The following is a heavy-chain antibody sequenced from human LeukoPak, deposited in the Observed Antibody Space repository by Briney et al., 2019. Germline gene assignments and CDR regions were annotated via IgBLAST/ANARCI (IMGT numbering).Heavy chain of an antibody. D-gene: IGHD5-24*01. Sequence: GESLKISCKGSGYSFTSYWIGWVRQMPGKGLEWMGIIYPGDSDTRYSPSFQGQVTISADKSISTAYLQWSSLKASDTAMYYCARHGPEMATKSGIDHWGQGTLVTVSS. J-gene: IGHJ4*02. V-gene: IGHV5-51*01. CDR2: IYPGDSDT. CDR3: ARHGPEMATKSGIDH. CDR1: GYSFTSYW.